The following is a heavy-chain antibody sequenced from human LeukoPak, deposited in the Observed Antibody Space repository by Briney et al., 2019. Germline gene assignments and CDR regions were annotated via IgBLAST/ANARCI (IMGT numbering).Heavy chain of an antibody. CDR3: ARGPGTNIDY. Sequence: ASVKVSCKAPGHTRTSYYVHWVRQAPRPGPEWMGMINPSGGSTTYSQKFQGRLTMARGTSTSTVYMELSSLRSEDTAVYYCARGPGTNIDYWGQGTLVTVSS. J-gene: IGHJ4*02. CDR1: GHTRTSYY. V-gene: IGHV1-46*01. CDR2: INPSGGST. D-gene: IGHD3-10*01.